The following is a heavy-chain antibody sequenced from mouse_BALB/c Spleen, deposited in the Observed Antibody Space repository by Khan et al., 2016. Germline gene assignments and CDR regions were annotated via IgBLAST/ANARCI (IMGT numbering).Heavy chain of an antibody. V-gene: IGHV9-1*02. J-gene: IGHJ4*01. CDR3: ARRRLHDLYYAIDY. CDR1: GYAFKKYG. Sequence: RQGVQEGWERKKLGETVKISCKASGYAFKKYGMNWVKQAPGKGLKWMGWIKTYSGESTYADDFKGRFAFSLETSASTAYLQINSLKNEDMATDFCARRRLHDLYYAIDYWGQRTSVTVSS. CDR2: IKTYSGES. D-gene: IGHD2-12*01.